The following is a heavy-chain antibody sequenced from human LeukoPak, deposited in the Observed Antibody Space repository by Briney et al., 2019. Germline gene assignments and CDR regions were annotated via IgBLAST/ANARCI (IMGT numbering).Heavy chain of an antibody. CDR3: AKAYGTNGYYQLPIDF. CDR2: ISSSSSYI. D-gene: IGHD3-22*01. J-gene: IGHJ4*02. Sequence: PGGSLRLSCAASGFTFSSYSMNWVRQAPGKGLEWVSSISSSSSYIYYADSVRGRFTISRDNSRNTLYLQLNNLRAEDTAIYYCAKAYGTNGYYQLPIDFWGQGTLVTVSS. V-gene: IGHV3-21*04. CDR1: GFTFSSYS.